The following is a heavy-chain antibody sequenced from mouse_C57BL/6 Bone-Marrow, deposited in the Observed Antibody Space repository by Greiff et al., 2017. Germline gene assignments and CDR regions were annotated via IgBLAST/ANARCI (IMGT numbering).Heavy chain of an antibody. D-gene: IGHD1-1*01. CDR2: INPSSGYT. V-gene: IGHV1-4*01. J-gene: IGHJ2*01. CDR1: GYTFTSYT. Sequence: QVQLQQSGAELARPGASVKMSCKASGYTFTSYTMHWVKQRPGQGLEWIGYINPSSGYTKYNQKFKDKATLTADKSSSTAYMQLSSLTSEDSAVYDCARYHYGSSYGYGGQGTTLTVSA. CDR3: ARYHYGSSYGY.